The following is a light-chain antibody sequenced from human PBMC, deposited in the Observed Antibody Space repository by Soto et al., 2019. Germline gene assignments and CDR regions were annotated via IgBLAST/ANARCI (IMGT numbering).Light chain of an antibody. Sequence: EIVMTQSPATLSVSPGERATLSCRDSQSVSSKLAWYQQKPGQAPMFLIYCSSPRATGIPARFSGSGSGTDFTLTIGSLHSEVFAVYYCQQYNIWPQTFGQGTKVDIK. J-gene: IGKJ1*01. CDR1: QSVSSK. V-gene: IGKV3-15*01. CDR3: QQYNIWPQT. CDR2: CSS.